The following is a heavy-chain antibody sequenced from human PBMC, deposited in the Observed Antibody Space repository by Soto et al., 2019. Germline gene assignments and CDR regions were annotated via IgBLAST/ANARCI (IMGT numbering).Heavy chain of an antibody. CDR2: IYTSGST. D-gene: IGHD6-13*01. Sequence: SETLSLTCTVSGGSISSYYWSWIRQPAGKGLEWIGRIYTSGSTNYNPSLKSRVTMSVDTSKNQFSLKLSSVTAADTAVYYCARDSLLAAAGTPIYYYYGMDVWGQGTTVTVSS. V-gene: IGHV4-4*07. CDR3: ARDSLLAAAGTPIYYYYGMDV. CDR1: GGSISSYY. J-gene: IGHJ6*02.